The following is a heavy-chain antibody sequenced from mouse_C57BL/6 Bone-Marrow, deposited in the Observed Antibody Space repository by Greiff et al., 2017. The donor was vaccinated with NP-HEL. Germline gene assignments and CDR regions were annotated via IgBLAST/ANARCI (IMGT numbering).Heavy chain of an antibody. D-gene: IGHD2-12*01. CDR1: GFTFSSYG. CDR3: ARPDYSRYWFAY. J-gene: IGHJ3*01. CDR2: ISSGGSYT. V-gene: IGHV5-6*01. Sequence: EVKVVESGGDLVKPGGSLKLSCAASGFTFSSYGMSWVRQTPDKRLEWVATISSGGSYTYYPDSVKGRFTISRDNAKNTLYLQMSSLKSEDTAMYYCARPDYSRYWFAYWGQGTLVTVSA.